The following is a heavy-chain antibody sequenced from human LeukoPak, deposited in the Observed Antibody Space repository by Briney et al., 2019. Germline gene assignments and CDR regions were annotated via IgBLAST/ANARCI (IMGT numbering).Heavy chain of an antibody. CDR1: GFTFSSYA. J-gene: IGHJ4*02. CDR3: ARGEYYFDY. Sequence: GGSLRLSCAASGFTFSSYAMHWVRQAPGKGLEWVAVISYDGSNKYYADSVKGRFTISRDNSKNTLYLQMNSLRAEDTAVYYCARGEYYFDYWGQGTLVTVSS. V-gene: IGHV3-30*04. CDR2: ISYDGSNK.